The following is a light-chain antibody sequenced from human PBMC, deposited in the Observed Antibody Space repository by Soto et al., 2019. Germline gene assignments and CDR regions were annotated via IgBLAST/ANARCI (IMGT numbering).Light chain of an antibody. CDR3: QQRSNWPWT. Sequence: EIVMTQSPATLSVSPGERATLSCRASQSVSSSYLAWYQQKPVQAPRLLIYDASNRATGIPARFSGSGSGTDFTLTISSLEPENFAVYYCQQRSNWPWTFGQGTKVDI. CDR1: QSVSSSY. V-gene: IGKV3D-20*02. J-gene: IGKJ1*01. CDR2: DAS.